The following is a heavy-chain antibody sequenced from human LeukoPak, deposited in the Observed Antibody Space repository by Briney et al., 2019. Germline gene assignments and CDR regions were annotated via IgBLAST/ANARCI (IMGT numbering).Heavy chain of an antibody. CDR2: ISYDGTNK. D-gene: IGHD1-26*01. CDR3: ARPYDSGYRGAFDI. V-gene: IGHV3-30*04. J-gene: IGHJ3*02. CDR1: GFTFSNYA. Sequence: GRSLRLSCAASGFTFSNYAMHWVRQAPGKGLEWVAVISYDGTNKYYADSVKGRFTISRDNSKNTLYLQMNSLRAEDTAVYYCARPYDSGYRGAFDIWGQGTMVTVSS.